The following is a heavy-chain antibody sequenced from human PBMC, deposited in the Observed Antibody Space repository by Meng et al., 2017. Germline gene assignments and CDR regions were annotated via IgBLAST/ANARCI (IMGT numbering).Heavy chain of an antibody. CDR1: GYTFTGYY. CDR2: MNPNSGNT. V-gene: IGHV1-8*02. D-gene: IGHD3-9*01. J-gene: IGHJ4*02. CDR3: ARGLGRSNYDILTGYYIHMGFLGY. Sequence: ASVKVSCKASGYTFTGYYMHWVRQAPGQGLEWMGWMNPNSGNTGYAQKFQGRVTMTRNTSISTAYMELSSLRSEDTAVYYCARGLGRSNYDILTGYYIHMGFLGYWGQGTLVTVSS.